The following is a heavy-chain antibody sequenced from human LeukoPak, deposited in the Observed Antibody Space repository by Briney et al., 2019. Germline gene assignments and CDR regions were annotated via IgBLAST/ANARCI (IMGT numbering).Heavy chain of an antibody. V-gene: IGHV3-7*01. CDR1: GFTFSSYW. Sequence: GGSLRLSCAASGFTFSSYWMSWVRQAPGKGLEWVANIKQDGSEKYYVDSVKGRFTISRDNAKNSLYLQMNSLRAENTAVYYCARDPLLGVVPAALLGYYMDVWGKGTTVTVSS. CDR3: ARDPLLGVVPAALLGYYMDV. CDR2: IKQDGSEK. J-gene: IGHJ6*03. D-gene: IGHD2-2*01.